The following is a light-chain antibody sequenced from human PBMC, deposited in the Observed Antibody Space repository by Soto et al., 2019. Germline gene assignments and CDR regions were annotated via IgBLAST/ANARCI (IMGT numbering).Light chain of an antibody. CDR1: QDISNY. CDR2: DAS. J-gene: IGKJ5*01. V-gene: IGKV1-33*01. Sequence: DIQMTQSPSSLSASVGDRVTITCQASQDISNYLNWYQQKLGKAPKLLIYDASNLETGVTSRFSGSGSGTAFTFSISSLQPEDIATYYCQQYSHLITFGQGTRLEIK. CDR3: QQYSHLIT.